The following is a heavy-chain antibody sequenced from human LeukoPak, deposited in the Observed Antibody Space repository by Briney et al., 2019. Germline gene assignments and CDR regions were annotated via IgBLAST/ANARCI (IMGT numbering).Heavy chain of an antibody. Sequence: GGSLRLSCAASGFTFSSHWMHWVRQGPGKGLVWVSRINSDGSSTTYADSVKGRFTISRDNSKNTLYLQMNSLRAEDTAVYYCAKEYSGYDLTFDYWGQGTLVTVSS. V-gene: IGHV3-74*01. J-gene: IGHJ4*02. CDR3: AKEYSGYDLTFDY. D-gene: IGHD5-12*01. CDR2: INSDGSST. CDR1: GFTFSSHW.